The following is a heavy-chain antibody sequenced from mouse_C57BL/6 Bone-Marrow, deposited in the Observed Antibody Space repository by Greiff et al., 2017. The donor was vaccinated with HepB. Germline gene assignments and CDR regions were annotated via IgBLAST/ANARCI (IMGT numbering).Heavy chain of an antibody. Sequence: QVQLQQPGAELVKPGASVKVSCKASGYTFTSYWMHWVKQRPGQGLEWIGRIHPSASDTNYNQKFKGKATLTVDKSSSTAYMQLSSLTSEDSAVYYCEIFTTVVATLEYYFDYWGQGTTLTVSS. CDR1: GYTFTSYW. CDR2: IHPSASDT. V-gene: IGHV1-74*01. D-gene: IGHD1-1*01. CDR3: EIFTTVVATLEYYFDY. J-gene: IGHJ2*01.